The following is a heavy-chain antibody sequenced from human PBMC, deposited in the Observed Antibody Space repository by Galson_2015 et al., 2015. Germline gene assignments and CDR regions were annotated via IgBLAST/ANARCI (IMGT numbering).Heavy chain of an antibody. V-gene: IGHV3-48*01. J-gene: IGHJ5*02. CDR1: GFTFSSYS. CDR3: ARLYCSSGSCYATDA. CDR2: ISGRSGTI. D-gene: IGHD2-15*01. Sequence: SLRLSCAASGFTFSSYSMNWVRQAPGKGLEWVSYISGRSGTIFYADSVKGRFTISRDNAKSSLYLQINSLRGEDTAVYYCARLYCSSGSCYATDAWGQGTLLTVSS.